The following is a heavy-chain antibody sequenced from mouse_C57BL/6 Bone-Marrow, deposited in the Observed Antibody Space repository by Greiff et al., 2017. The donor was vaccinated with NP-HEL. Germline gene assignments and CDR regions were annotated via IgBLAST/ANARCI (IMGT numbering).Heavy chain of an antibody. CDR1: GFTFSSYG. CDR3: ARHYYSNYFDY. D-gene: IGHD2-5*01. J-gene: IGHJ2*01. Sequence: EVQLVESGGDLVKPGGSLKLSCAASGFTFSSYGMSWVRQTPDKRLEWVATISSGGSYTYYPDSVTGRFTISRDNAKNTLYLQMSSLKSEDTAMYYCARHYYSNYFDYWGQGTTLTVSS. V-gene: IGHV5-6*01. CDR2: ISSGGSYT.